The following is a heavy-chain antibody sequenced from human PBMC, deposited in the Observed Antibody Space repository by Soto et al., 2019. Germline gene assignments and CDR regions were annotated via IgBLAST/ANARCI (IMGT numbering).Heavy chain of an antibody. CDR1: GFTFSSYS. CDR3: ARDSQSTPWYAADY. D-gene: IGHD6-13*01. J-gene: IGHJ4*02. V-gene: IGHV3-21*01. CDR2: ISGSGGYI. Sequence: NPGGSLRLSCEGSGFTFSSYSMNWVRQAPGKGLEWVSSISGSGGYIYYADSVKGRFTISRDNAKNSLYLQMTSLRDEDTALYYCARDSQSTPWYAADYWGQGYLVTVSS.